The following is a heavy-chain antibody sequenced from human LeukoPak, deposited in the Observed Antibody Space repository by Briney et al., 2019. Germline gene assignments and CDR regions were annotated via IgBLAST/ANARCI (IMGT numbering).Heavy chain of an antibody. CDR2: IYYSGST. V-gene: IGHV4-31*03. CDR1: GGSISSGGYY. J-gene: IGHJ4*02. Sequence: SETLSLSCTVSGGSISSGGYYWSWIGQHPGKGLEWIGYIYYSGSTYYNPSLKSRVTISVDTSKNQFSLKLSSVTAADTAVYYCARKASSSWEIDYWGQGTLVTVSS. CDR3: ARKASSSWEIDY. D-gene: IGHD6-13*01.